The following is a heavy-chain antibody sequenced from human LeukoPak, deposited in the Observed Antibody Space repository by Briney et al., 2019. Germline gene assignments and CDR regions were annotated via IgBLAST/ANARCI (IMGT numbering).Heavy chain of an antibody. CDR3: ARAPAKWLRYVYFDY. CDR1: GYTFTSYG. J-gene: IGHJ4*02. Sequence: ASVKVSCKASGYTFTSYGISWVRQAPGQGLEWMGGIIPIFGTANYAQKFQGRVTITADESTSTAYMELSSLRSEDTAVYYCARAPAKWLRYVYFDYWGQGTLVTVSS. V-gene: IGHV1-69*13. CDR2: IIPIFGTA. D-gene: IGHD5-12*01.